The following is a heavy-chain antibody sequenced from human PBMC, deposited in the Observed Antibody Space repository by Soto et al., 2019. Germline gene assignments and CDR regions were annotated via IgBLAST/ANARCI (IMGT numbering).Heavy chain of an antibody. V-gene: IGHV4-34*01. CDR2: INHSGST. D-gene: IGHD1-20*01. Sequence: PSETLSLTCAVYGGSFSGYYWSWIRQPPGKGLEWIGEINHSGSTNYNPSLKSRVTISVDTSKNQFSLKLSSVTTADTAVYYCARAQYNWNDGKWLDPWGQGTLVTV. J-gene: IGHJ5*02. CDR3: ARAQYNWNDGKWLDP. CDR1: GGSFSGYY.